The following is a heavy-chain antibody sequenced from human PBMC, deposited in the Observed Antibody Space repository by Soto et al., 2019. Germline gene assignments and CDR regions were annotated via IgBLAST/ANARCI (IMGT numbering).Heavy chain of an antibody. CDR1: GFTFSSYA. Sequence: EVQLLESGGGLVQPGGSLRLSCAASGFTFSSYAMSWVRQAPGKGLEWVSAISGSGGSTYYADSVKGRFTISRDNSKNTLYLQMNSLRAEDTAVYYCAKDAAYDFWSGRNWFDPWGQGTLVTVSS. J-gene: IGHJ5*02. CDR3: AKDAAYDFWSGRNWFDP. D-gene: IGHD3-3*01. V-gene: IGHV3-23*01. CDR2: ISGSGGST.